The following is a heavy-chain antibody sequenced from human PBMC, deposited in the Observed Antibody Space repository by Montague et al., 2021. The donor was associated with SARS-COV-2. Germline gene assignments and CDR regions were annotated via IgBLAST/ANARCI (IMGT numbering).Heavy chain of an antibody. CDR2: IYSGGDI. Sequence: SLRLSCAASGFTVISNYMSWVRPAPGKGLEWVSFIYSGGDIYYAASGKCRFTISRDNSHNTLYFQMNSLRAEDTAVYYCAVHGSSSWCGNYYYGMDVWGQGTTVTVSS. V-gene: IGHV3-66*02. CDR3: AVHGSSSWCGNYYYGMDV. J-gene: IGHJ6*02. CDR1: GFTVISNY. D-gene: IGHD6-13*01.